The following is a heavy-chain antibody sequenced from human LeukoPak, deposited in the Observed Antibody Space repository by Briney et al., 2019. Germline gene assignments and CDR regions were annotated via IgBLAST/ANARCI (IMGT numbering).Heavy chain of an antibody. CDR3: ARLTAFGYGAFDS. D-gene: IGHD2-21*02. Sequence: SETLSLICTVSGGSISSTSHYWGWIRQPPGKGPEWIGNIYYSGSTFYTTSLKSRVTISVDTSRNQFSLRLSSLTASDTAVYYCARLTAFGYGAFDSWGQGTLVTVSS. CDR2: IYYSGST. J-gene: IGHJ4*02. CDR1: GGSISSTSHY. V-gene: IGHV4-39*01.